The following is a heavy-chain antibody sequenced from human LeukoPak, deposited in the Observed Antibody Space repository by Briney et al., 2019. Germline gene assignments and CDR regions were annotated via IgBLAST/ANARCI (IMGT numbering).Heavy chain of an antibody. CDR3: ARDPTNNNWFDP. J-gene: IGHJ5*02. Sequence: GGTLRLSCAASGFTFSSYSMNWVRQAPGKGLEWVSSISSSSSYIYYADSVKGRFTISRDNAKNSLYLQMNSLRAEDTAVYYCARDPTNNNWFDPWGQGTLVTVSS. CDR1: GFTFSSYS. V-gene: IGHV3-21*01. D-gene: IGHD2-8*01. CDR2: ISSSSSYI.